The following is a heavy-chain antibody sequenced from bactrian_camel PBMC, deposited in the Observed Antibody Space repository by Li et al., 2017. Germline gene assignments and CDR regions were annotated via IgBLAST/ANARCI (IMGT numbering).Heavy chain of an antibody. D-gene: IGHD6*01. J-gene: IGHJ4*01. Sequence: HVQLVESGGGSVQAGGSLILSCAASGYITSRYCIGWFRQAPGKGREGVAALGSDGTASYADSVKGRFTISTDNAKNILYLQMNSLKPDDTAMYYCAADDALGGSWFSPLNRPYNHWARGPRSPSP. V-gene: IGHV3S53*01. CDR1: GYITSRYC. CDR2: LGSDGTA.